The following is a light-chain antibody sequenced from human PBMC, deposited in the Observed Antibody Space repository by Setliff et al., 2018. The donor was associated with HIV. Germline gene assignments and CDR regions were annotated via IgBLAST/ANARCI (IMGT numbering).Light chain of an antibody. J-gene: IGLJ1*01. CDR2: GST. CDR3: QTYDTSLHIYV. Sequence: QSVLTQPPSVSGAPGQRVTISCTGSNSNIGAGPQVRWYQHLPGTAPKLLVYGSTNRPSGVPDRFSGSKSGTSASLAITGLQAEDEADYYCQTYDTSLHIYVFGTGTKVTVL. CDR1: NSNIGAGPQ. V-gene: IGLV1-40*01.